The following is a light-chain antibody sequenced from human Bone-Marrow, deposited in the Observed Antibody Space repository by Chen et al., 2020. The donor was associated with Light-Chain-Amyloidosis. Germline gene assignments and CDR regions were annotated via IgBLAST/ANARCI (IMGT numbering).Light chain of an antibody. Sequence: ELTQPPPVAVTPAQTARITCSGDDLPTKYAYWYQQKPGQAPVLVIHRDTERPSGISERFSGSSSGTTATLTISGVQAEDEADYHCQSADSSGTYEVIFGGGTKLTVL. J-gene: IGLJ2*01. V-gene: IGLV3-25*03. CDR1: DLPTKY. CDR3: QSADSSGTYEVI. CDR2: RDT.